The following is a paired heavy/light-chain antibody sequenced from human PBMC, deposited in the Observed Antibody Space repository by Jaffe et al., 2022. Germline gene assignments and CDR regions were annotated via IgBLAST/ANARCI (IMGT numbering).Heavy chain of an antibody. CDR1: GYIFFSYW. J-gene: IGHJ4*02. Sequence: EVQLVQSGAEVKQPGESLKISCKVSGYIFFSYWIGWVRQVPGKGLEWMGIIYPGDFQTKYSPSFQGQVTISADKSINTAYLQWSSLKASDTAMYYCVRPFMRAGTGHSSSYYLFDQWGQGTLVTVSS. CDR2: IYPGDFQT. D-gene: IGHD5-12*01. CDR3: VRPFMRAGTGHSSSYYLFDQ. V-gene: IGHV5-51*03.
Light chain of an antibody. CDR2: GAS. CDR3: QQYGNSLPT. Sequence: EIVLTQSPGTLSSPPGERATLSCRASQSVSSNYLAWYQQKPGQAPRLLIYGASSRATGIPDRFSGSGSGTDFTLTITRLEPEDFAVYYCQQYGNSLPTFGGGTKVEIK. CDR1: QSVSSNY. V-gene: IGKV3-20*01. J-gene: IGKJ4*01.